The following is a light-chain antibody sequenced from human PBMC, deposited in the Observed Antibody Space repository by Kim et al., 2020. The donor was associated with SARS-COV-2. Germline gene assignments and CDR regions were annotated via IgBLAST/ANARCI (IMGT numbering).Light chain of an antibody. CDR2: GAS. J-gene: IGKJ1*01. Sequence: STGERATLSCSASQSVSSNLAWYQQKPGQAPRLLIYGASTRATGIPARFSGSGSGTEFTLTISSLQSEDFAVYYCQQYNNWPLWTFGQGTKVDIK. CDR1: QSVSSN. CDR3: QQYNNWPLWT. V-gene: IGKV3-15*01.